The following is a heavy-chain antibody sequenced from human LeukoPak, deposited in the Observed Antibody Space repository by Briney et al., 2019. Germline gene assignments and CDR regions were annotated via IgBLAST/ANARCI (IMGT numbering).Heavy chain of an antibody. J-gene: IGHJ4*02. D-gene: IGHD5-24*01. Sequence: GGSLRLSCAASGFTFSSYAMHWVRQAPGKGLEWVAVISYDGSNKYYADSVKGRFTISRDNSKNTLYLQMSSLRAEDTAVYYCAGDEDGYSMPFDYWGQGTLVTVSS. CDR3: AGDEDGYSMPFDY. CDR1: GFTFSSYA. CDR2: ISYDGSNK. V-gene: IGHV3-30*15.